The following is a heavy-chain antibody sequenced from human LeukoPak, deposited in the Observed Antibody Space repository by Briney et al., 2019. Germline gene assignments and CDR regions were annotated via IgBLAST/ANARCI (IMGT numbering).Heavy chain of an antibody. CDR2: INDNGGRT. J-gene: IGHJ4*02. CDR3: VKDVGGSYAFDY. V-gene: IGHV3-64D*09. D-gene: IGHD1-26*01. Sequence: PGGSLRLSCSASGFTFSRYAMHWVRQAPGKGLEYVSGINDNGGRTHYGDSVKGRFSISRDNSKNTLHLQTSTLRAEDTALYYCVKDVGGSYAFDYWGQGILVTVAS. CDR1: GFTFSRYA.